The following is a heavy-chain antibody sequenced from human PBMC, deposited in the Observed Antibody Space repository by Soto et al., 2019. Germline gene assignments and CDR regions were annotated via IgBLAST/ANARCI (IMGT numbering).Heavy chain of an antibody. CDR3: ARGSQDCSSTSCLKKRFDY. CDR1: GGAFSGYY. D-gene: IGHD2-2*01. CDR2: INHSGST. V-gene: IGHV4-34*01. Sequence: SETLSLTCAVYGGAFSGYYWSWIRQPPGKGLEWIGEINHSGSTNYNPSLKSRVTISVDTSKNQFSLKLSSVTAADTAVYYCARGSQDCSSTSCLKKRFDYWGQGTLVTVSS. J-gene: IGHJ4*02.